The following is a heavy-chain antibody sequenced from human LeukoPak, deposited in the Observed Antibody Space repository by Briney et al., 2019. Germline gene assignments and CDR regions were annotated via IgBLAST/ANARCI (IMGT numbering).Heavy chain of an antibody. D-gene: IGHD5-12*01. CDR2: INPSGGST. V-gene: IGHV1-46*01. CDR1: GYTSTSYY. Sequence: GASVKVSCKASGYTSTSYYMHWVRQAPGQGLEWMGIINPSGGSTSYAQKFQGRVTMTRDTSISTAYMELSRLTSDDTAVYFCARATHRGYSDYDFDYWGQGTLVTVSS. CDR3: ARATHRGYSDYDFDY. J-gene: IGHJ4*02.